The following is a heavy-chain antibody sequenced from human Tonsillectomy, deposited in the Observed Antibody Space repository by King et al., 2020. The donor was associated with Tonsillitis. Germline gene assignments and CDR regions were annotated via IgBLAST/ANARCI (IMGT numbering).Heavy chain of an antibody. CDR2: ISWNSGSI. CDR3: AKDSSIAARPGYFDY. Sequence: VQLVESGGGLVQPGRSLRLSCAASGFTFDDYAMHWVRQAPGKGLEGGSGISWNSGSIVYADSVKGRFTISRDNAKNSMYLQMNSLRAADTALYYCAKDSSIAARPGYFDYWGQGTLVTVSS. V-gene: IGHV3-9*01. CDR1: GFTFDDYA. D-gene: IGHD6-6*01. J-gene: IGHJ4*02.